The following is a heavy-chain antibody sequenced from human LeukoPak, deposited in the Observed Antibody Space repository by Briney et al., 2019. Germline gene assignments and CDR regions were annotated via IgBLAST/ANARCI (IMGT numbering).Heavy chain of an antibody. J-gene: IGHJ4*02. CDR1: GFTFSSYS. CDR3: AKGPAWGPRYYYFDY. CDR2: ISSSSSTI. V-gene: IGHV3-48*01. Sequence: GGSLRLSCAASGFTFSSYSMNWVRQAPGKGLEWVSYISSSSSTIYYADSVKGRFTISRDNSKNTLYLQMNSLRAEDTAVYYCAKGPAWGPRYYYFDYWGQGTLVTVSS. D-gene: IGHD3-16*01.